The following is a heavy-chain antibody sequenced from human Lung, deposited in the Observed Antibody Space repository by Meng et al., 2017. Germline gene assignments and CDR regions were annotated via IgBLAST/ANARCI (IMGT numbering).Heavy chain of an antibody. CDR2: ISSDSRYI. CDR3: ARFETVGVATGDF. D-gene: IGHD2-15*01. V-gene: IGHV3-21*01. CDR1: GFTFINYS. J-gene: IGHJ4*02. Sequence: EVQLVESGGGLVTPGGSLRLSCADSGFTFINYSMNWVRQAPGKELEWVSSISSDSRYIFYADSVKGRFTISRDNGKKLLYLQMNSLSPEDTAVFYCARFETVGVATGDFWGQGTLVTVSS.